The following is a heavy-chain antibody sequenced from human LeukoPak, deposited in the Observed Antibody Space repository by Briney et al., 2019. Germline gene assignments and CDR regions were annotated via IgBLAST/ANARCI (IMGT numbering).Heavy chain of an antibody. CDR1: GFAFRNYW. CDR3: AGYYYNSGGPEGVDI. Sequence: GGSLRLSCAASGFAFRNYWMNWVRQAPGKGLEWVANIKQDGSDKYYVNSVKGRFTISRDNAKNSLFLQMNSLRAEDTAVYYCAGYYYNSGGPEGVDIWGQGTMVTVSS. V-gene: IGHV3-7*01. CDR2: IKQDGSDK. J-gene: IGHJ3*02. D-gene: IGHD3-22*01.